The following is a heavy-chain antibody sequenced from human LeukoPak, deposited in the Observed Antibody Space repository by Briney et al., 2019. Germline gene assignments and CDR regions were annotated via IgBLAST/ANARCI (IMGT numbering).Heavy chain of an antibody. CDR2: IYPGDSDT. D-gene: IGHD6-13*01. V-gene: IGHV5-51*01. J-gene: IGHJ4*02. CDR3: ARIIITAAEDYFDF. Sequence: GESLKISCKGSGYSLTSYWIGWVRQMPGKGLEWMGIIYPGDSDTRYSPSFQGQVTISADKSISTAYLQWSSLKASDTAIYYCARIIITAAEDYFDFWGQGTLVTVSS. CDR1: GYSLTSYW.